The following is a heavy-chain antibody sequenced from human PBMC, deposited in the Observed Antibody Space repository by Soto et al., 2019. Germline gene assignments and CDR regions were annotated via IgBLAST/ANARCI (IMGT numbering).Heavy chain of an antibody. D-gene: IGHD4-17*01. CDR1: GFTFSNYA. J-gene: IGHJ4*02. Sequence: GGSLRLSCEASGFTFSNYAMNWVRQAPGKRPEWVSVISGGGDFIYNADYAKGRFTISRDNSKNTLYLQMSSLTADDTAIYYCARAQLKDGDYLCADWGQGTLVTVSS. V-gene: IGHV3-23*01. CDR3: ARAQLKDGDYLCAD. CDR2: ISGGGDFI.